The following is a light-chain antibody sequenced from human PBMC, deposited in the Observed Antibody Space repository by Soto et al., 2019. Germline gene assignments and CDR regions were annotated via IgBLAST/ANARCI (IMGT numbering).Light chain of an antibody. Sequence: DIQMTQSPSSLSASVGDRVTITCQASQDIKNYLNWYQQKSGKAPKLLIYDASDLETGVPSRFSRSGSGTDFTFNINSLQPEDIATYYCQQYDNLPLTFGGGTKVEIK. CDR1: QDIKNY. J-gene: IGKJ4*01. V-gene: IGKV1-33*01. CDR3: QQYDNLPLT. CDR2: DAS.